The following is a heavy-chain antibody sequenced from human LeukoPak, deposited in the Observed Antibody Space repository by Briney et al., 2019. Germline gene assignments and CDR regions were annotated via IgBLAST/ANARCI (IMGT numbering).Heavy chain of an antibody. Sequence: LETLSLTCTVSGGSISSYYWSWIRQPPGKGLEWIGYIYYSGSTNYNPSLESRVTISVDTSKNQFSLKLSSVTAADTAVYYCARVLTHYYDSSGYLYYFDYWGQGTLVTVSS. V-gene: IGHV4-59*01. CDR2: IYYSGST. CDR1: GGSISSYY. J-gene: IGHJ4*02. CDR3: ARVLTHYYDSSGYLYYFDY. D-gene: IGHD3-22*01.